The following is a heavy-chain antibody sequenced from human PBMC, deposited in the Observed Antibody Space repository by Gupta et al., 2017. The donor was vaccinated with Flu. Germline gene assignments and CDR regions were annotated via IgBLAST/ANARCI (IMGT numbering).Heavy chain of an antibody. CDR2: INQDGSEI. CDR3: ARDARGYSYNYVDFYYMDV. CDR1: GFTFRDYW. V-gene: IGHV3-7*01. J-gene: IGHJ6*03. D-gene: IGHD5-18*01. Sequence: EVQLVESGGGLVRPGGSLRLSCAVSGFTFRDYWMNWVRQAPGKGLEWVANINQDGSEIHYVDSVEGRFAISRDNAKNSLYLQMSSLRADDTAVYYCARDARGYSYNYVDFYYMDVWGKGTTVTVSS.